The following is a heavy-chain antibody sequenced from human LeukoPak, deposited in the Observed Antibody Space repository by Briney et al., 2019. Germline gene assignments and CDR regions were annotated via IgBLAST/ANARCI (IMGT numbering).Heavy chain of an antibody. CDR1: GFTFSSYS. CDR3: ARDREFGDQNDY. Sequence: QTGGSLRLSCAASGFTFSSYSMNWVRQAPGKGLEWVSYIEYSSSSIYYADSVKGRFTISRDNAKNSLYLQMNSLRAEDTAVYYCARDREFGDQNDYWGQGTLVTVSS. J-gene: IGHJ4*02. D-gene: IGHD3-10*01. CDR2: IEYSSSSI. V-gene: IGHV3-48*04.